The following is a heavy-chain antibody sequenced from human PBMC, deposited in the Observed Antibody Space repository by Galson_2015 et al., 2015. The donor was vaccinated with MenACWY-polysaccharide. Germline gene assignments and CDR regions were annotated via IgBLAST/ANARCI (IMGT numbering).Heavy chain of an antibody. CDR1: GGSISRSSHY. Sequence: SEPLSLTCTVSGGSISRSSHYWGWLRQPPGKGLAWIGTVSYSGSAYYNASLKSRVTISVDTSKNQFSLKLSSVTAADTAIYYCARAGRTDIVVVGYGWGFDYWGQGALVTVSS. CDR3: ARAGRTDIVVVGYGWGFDY. D-gene: IGHD2-2*01. CDR2: VSYSGSA. V-gene: IGHV4-39*07. J-gene: IGHJ4*02.